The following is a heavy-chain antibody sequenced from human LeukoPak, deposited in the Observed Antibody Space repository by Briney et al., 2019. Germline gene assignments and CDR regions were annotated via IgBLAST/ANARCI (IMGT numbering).Heavy chain of an antibody. CDR1: GYTFTSYG. CDR3: ARDSITIFSPFPNWFDP. V-gene: IGHV1-18*04. Sequence: ASVKVSCKASGYTFTSYGISWARQAPGQGREGMGWSSAYNGKTNYVQKLQGRVTMNTDTSTSTAYMELRSLRSDDTGVYYCARDSITIFSPFPNWFDPWGQGTLVTVSS. D-gene: IGHD3-9*01. CDR2: SSAYNGKT. J-gene: IGHJ5*02.